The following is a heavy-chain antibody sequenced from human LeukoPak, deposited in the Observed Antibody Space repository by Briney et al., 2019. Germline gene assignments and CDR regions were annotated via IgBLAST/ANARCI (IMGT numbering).Heavy chain of an antibody. V-gene: IGHV3-15*05. CDR3: TTGPN. J-gene: IGHJ4*02. CDR2: IKTKGDSETT. CDR1: GFTFTNAW. Sequence: GGSLRLSCVASGFTFTNAWMNWVRQAPGKGLEWVGRIKTKGDSETTDYAAPVKGRFTILRDDSKNTLYLQMDSLQMEDTAVYYCTTGPNWGRGTLVTASS.